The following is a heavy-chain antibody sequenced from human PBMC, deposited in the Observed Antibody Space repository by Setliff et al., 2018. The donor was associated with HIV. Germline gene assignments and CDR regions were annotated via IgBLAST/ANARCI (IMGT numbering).Heavy chain of an antibody. V-gene: IGHV5-51*01. J-gene: IGHJ4*02. CDR3: ASGRKKNYDLFTGYYRILGVDFDY. Sequence: PGESLKISCKTSGYNFATYYITWVRQMPGKGLEWIGRINPGDSDTGYSPSFQGQVTISADKSISTAYLQWSSLKASDTAMYYCASGRKKNYDLFTGYYRILGVDFDYWGQGTLVTVSS. CDR2: INPGDSDT. CDR1: GYNFATYY. D-gene: IGHD3-9*01.